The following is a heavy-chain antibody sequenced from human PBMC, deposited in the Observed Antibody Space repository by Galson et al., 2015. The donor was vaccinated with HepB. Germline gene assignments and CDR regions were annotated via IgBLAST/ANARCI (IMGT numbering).Heavy chain of an antibody. J-gene: IGHJ4*02. D-gene: IGHD1-26*01. V-gene: IGHV3-30*18. CDR3: AKSEIGASYQGEAFDH. CDR1: GFTFNTYG. Sequence: SLRLSCAASGFTFNTYGMHWVRQAPGKGLEWVAVIAYDGRSEYYADPVKGRFTISRDNSKNTVYLQMNSLRAEDTAVYYCAKSEIGASYQGEAFDHRGQGTLVTVSS. CDR2: IAYDGRSE.